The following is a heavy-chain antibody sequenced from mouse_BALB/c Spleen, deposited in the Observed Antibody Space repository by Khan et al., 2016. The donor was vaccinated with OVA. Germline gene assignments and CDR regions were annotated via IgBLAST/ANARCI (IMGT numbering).Heavy chain of an antibody. J-gene: IGHJ1*01. D-gene: IGHD2-12*01. CDR1: GYTFTNYG. CDR2: INTYTGEP. V-gene: IGHV9-1*02. CDR3: ARAYCSSDRYLDV. Sequence: QIQLVQSGPELKKPGETVKISCKASGYTFTNYGMNWVKQAPGKGLKWMGWINTYTGEPTYADDFKGRFTFSLETSASTAYLQISNLKTEDMATFVCARAYCSSDRYLDVWGAGTTVTVSS.